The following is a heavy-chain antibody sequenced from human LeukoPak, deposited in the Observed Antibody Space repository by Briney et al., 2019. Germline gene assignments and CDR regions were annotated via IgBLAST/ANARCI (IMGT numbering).Heavy chain of an antibody. V-gene: IGHV4-34*01. CDR1: GGSFSGYY. CDR2: INHSGST. CDR3: ARVYYDSSPFVYYFDY. J-gene: IGHJ4*02. D-gene: IGHD3-22*01. Sequence: PSETLSLTCAVYGGSFSGYYWSWIRQPPGKGLEWIGEINHSGSTNYNPSLKSRVTISVDTSKNQFSLKLSSVTAADTAVYYCARVYYDSSPFVYYFDYWGQGTVVIVSS.